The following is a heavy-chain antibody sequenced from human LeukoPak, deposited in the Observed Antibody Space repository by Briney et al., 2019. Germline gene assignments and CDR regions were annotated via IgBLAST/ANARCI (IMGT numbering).Heavy chain of an antibody. CDR2: ISYDGSNK. V-gene: IGHV3-30*18. D-gene: IGHD3-10*01. J-gene: IGHJ4*02. CDR3: AKDPRRYYGSGSYCDY. Sequence: GGSLRLSCAASGFTFSSYGMHWVRQAPGKGLEWVAVISYDGSNKYYADSVKGRFTISRDNSKNTLYLQMNSLRAEDTAVYYCAKDPRRYYGSGSYCDYWGQGTLVTVSS. CDR1: GFTFSSYG.